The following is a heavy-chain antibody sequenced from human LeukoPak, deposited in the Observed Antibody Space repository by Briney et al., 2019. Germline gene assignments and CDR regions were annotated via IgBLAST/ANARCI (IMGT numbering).Heavy chain of an antibody. CDR2: ISSSSTI. J-gene: IGHJ4*02. CDR3: ARGPAPVVPAAVDY. V-gene: IGHV3-48*04. Sequence: GGSLRLSCAASGFTFSSYSMNWVRQAPGKGLEWVSYISSSSTIYYADSVKGRFTISRDNAKNSLCLQMNSLRAKDTAVYYCARGPAPVVPAAVDYWGQGTLVTVSS. D-gene: IGHD2-2*01. CDR1: GFTFSSYS.